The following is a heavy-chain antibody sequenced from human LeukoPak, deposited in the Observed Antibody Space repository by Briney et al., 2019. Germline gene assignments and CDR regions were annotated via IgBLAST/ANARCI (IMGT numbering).Heavy chain of an antibody. CDR2: IIPIFTTA. V-gene: IGHV1-69*13. CDR1: GGTFSSYA. Sequence: SVKVSCKASGGTFSSYAFSWVRQAPGQELEWMGGIIPIFTTANYAQKFQGRVTITADESTSTVYMELSRLRSEDTAVYYCAREVEYYGSGSYWGVFDYWGQGTLVTVSS. CDR3: AREVEYYGSGSYWGVFDY. D-gene: IGHD3-10*01. J-gene: IGHJ4*02.